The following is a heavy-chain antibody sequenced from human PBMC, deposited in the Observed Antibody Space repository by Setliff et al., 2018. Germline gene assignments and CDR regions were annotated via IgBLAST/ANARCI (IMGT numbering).Heavy chain of an antibody. V-gene: IGHV1-2*02. CDR3: ARVATLIRGVTVNWFDP. CDR1: GYTFTGYY. D-gene: IGHD3-10*01. CDR2: INPNSGVT. Sequence: ASVKVSCKASGYTFTGYYMHWIRQAPGQGLEWVGWINPNSGVTNYAQKFQGRVTMTRDTSISTAYMELSSLRSDDTAVYYCARVATLIRGVTVNWFDPWSQGTLVTVS. J-gene: IGHJ5*02.